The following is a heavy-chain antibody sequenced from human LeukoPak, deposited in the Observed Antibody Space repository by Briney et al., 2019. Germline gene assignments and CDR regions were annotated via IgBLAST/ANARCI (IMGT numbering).Heavy chain of an antibody. CDR2: ISWDGGII. Sequence: PGGSLRLSCAASGFTFDSYAIHWVRQAPGKGLEWVSGISWDGGIIGSPDSVKDRFTISRDNAENSLYLQMNNLKADDTAVYYCTRSRLNVWFGEFDCWGQKTLVTVSS. V-gene: IGHV3-9*01. J-gene: IGHJ4*02. CDR3: TRSRLNVWFGEFDC. D-gene: IGHD3-10*01. CDR1: GFTFDSYA.